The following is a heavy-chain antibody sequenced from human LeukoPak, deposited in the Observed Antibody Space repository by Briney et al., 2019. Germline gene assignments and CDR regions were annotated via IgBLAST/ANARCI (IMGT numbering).Heavy chain of an antibody. D-gene: IGHD3-3*01. Sequence: GGSLRLSCAASGFTVSSNYMSWVRQAPGKGLEWVSVIYSGGSTHYADSVKGRFTISRDNSKNTLYLQMNSLRAEDTAVYYCARESGPDSTTGDYWGQGTLVTVSS. V-gene: IGHV3-53*01. CDR1: GFTVSSNY. CDR2: IYSGGST. J-gene: IGHJ4*02. CDR3: ARESGPDSTTGDY.